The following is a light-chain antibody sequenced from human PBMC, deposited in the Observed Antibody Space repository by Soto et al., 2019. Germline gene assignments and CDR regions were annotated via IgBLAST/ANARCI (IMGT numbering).Light chain of an antibody. CDR2: DVF. Sequence: EFVLTQSPATLSLSPGERATLSCRASQSVNNYLAWYQQKPGQAPRLVIYDVFNRATGTPATFSGSGSGTAFTLTISSIQPEDFGVYYYQQHRNRPWLTFGEGTRVEI. V-gene: IGKV3-11*01. CDR3: QQHRNRPWLT. CDR1: QSVNNY. J-gene: IGKJ4*01.